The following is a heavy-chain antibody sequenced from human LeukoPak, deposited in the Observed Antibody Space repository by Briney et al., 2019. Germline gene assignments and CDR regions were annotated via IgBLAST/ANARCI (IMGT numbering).Heavy chain of an antibody. V-gene: IGHV4-59*01. D-gene: IGHD2-15*01. Sequence: SETLSLTCTVSGASISTSYWYWIRQPPGKGLEWIGYIHYSGDIIYNPSLKSRVTISAYTSKNQLSLKLSSVTAADTAVYYCARVGCSGGSCYPDYWGQGTLVTVSS. CDR1: GASISTSY. CDR2: IHYSGDI. J-gene: IGHJ4*02. CDR3: ARVGCSGGSCYPDY.